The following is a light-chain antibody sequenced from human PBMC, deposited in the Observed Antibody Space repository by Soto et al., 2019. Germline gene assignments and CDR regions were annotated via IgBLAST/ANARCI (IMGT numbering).Light chain of an antibody. Sequence: DLQMTQSPSSVSASVGDRVTISCRASQDINRWLAWHQQKPGEAPNLLIFSASSLQSGVPSKFSGSGSGTDFTLTITDLQPEDVATYDCQQAHSFPLTFGPGTKVDLK. J-gene: IGKJ3*01. CDR1: QDINRW. CDR3: QQAHSFPLT. V-gene: IGKV1-12*01. CDR2: SAS.